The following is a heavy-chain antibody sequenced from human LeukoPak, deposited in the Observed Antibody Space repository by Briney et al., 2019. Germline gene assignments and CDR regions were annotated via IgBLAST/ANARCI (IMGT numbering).Heavy chain of an antibody. Sequence: SETLSLTCAVYGGSFSGYYWSWIRQPPGKGLEWIGEINHSGSTNYNPSLKSRVTISLEMSKHQFSLNLTSVTAADTAVYYCASNTGTVFDYWGQGTLVTVSS. CDR2: INHSGST. J-gene: IGHJ4*02. V-gene: IGHV4-34*01. CDR1: GGSFSGYY. D-gene: IGHD7-27*01. CDR3: ASNTGTVFDY.